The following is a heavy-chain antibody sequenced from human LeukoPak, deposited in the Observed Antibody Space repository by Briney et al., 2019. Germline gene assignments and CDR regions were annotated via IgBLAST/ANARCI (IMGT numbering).Heavy chain of an antibody. V-gene: IGHV3-7*03. CDR3: AGGTGFIIKD. J-gene: IGHJ4*02. D-gene: IGHD3-9*01. CDR2: IKGDGSEK. CDR1: GFTFSTYW. Sequence: PGGSLRLSCAASGFTFSTYWMSWVRQAPGKGLEWVANIKGDGSEKNYVDSVKGRFTISRDNAKNSLYLQMNNLRVEDTAMYYCAGGTGFIIKDWGQGTLVTVSS.